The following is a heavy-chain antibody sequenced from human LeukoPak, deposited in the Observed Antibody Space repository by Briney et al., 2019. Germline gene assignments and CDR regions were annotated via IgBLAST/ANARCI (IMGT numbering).Heavy chain of an antibody. V-gene: IGHV3-30*02. CDR2: IRYDGSNK. CDR3: AKDSASGWPFFDP. Sequence: GGSLRLSCAASGFTFSSYGMHWVRQAPGKGLEWVAFIRYDGSNKYYADSVKGRFTISRDNSKNTLYLQMNSLRAKDTAVYYCAKDSASGWPFFDPWGQGTLVTVSS. CDR1: GFTFSSYG. D-gene: IGHD6-19*01. J-gene: IGHJ5*02.